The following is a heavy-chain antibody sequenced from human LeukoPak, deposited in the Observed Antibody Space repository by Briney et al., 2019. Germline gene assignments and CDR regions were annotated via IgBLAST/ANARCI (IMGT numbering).Heavy chain of an antibody. CDR3: AKSGWLVNYYYYMDV. Sequence: GGSLRLSCTVSGFTVSSNSMSWVRQAPGKGLEWVSFIYSAGSTHYSDSVKGRFTISIDNSKNTLYLQMNSLRAEDTAVYYCAKSGWLVNYYYYMDVWGKGTTVTVSS. V-gene: IGHV3-53*01. D-gene: IGHD6-19*01. CDR2: IYSAGST. CDR1: GFTVSSNS. J-gene: IGHJ6*03.